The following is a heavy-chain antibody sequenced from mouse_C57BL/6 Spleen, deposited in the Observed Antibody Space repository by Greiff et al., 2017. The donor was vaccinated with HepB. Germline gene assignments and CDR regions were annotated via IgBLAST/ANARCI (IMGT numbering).Heavy chain of an antibody. CDR2: IDPSDSYT. J-gene: IGHJ2*01. Sequence: VQLQQPGAELVMPGASVKLSCKASGYTFTSYWMHWVKQRPGQGLEWIGEIDPSDSYTNYNQKFKGKSTLTVDKSSSTAYMQLSSLTSEDSAVYYCARSGPVVATDYWGQGTTLTVSS. CDR1: GYTFTSYW. CDR3: ARSGPVVATDY. V-gene: IGHV1-69*01. D-gene: IGHD1-1*01.